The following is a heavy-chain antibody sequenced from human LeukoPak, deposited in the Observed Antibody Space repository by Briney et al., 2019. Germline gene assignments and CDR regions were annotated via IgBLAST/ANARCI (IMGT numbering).Heavy chain of an antibody. Sequence: GRSLRLSCAASGFTFSSHGMHWVRQAPGKGLQWVAVISYDGSNKYYADSVKGRFTISRDNSKNTLYLQMNSLRAEDTAVYYCANTVTTYYYYGMDVWGKGTTVTVSS. CDR2: ISYDGSNK. V-gene: IGHV3-30*18. CDR3: ANTVTTYYYYGMDV. CDR1: GFTFSSHG. J-gene: IGHJ6*04. D-gene: IGHD4-17*01.